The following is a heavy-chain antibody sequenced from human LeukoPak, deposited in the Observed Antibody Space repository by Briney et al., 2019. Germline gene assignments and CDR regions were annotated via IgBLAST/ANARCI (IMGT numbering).Heavy chain of an antibody. J-gene: IGHJ4*02. Sequence: GGSLRLSCATFGFSFESYGLHWVRQAPGKGLEWVTFIPFSGRDENYADSVRGRFTISRDNSKNMVYLQMNSLRPDDTGIYYCAKDCGLGGSRDYWGQGTLVTVSS. CDR2: IPFSGRDE. D-gene: IGHD1-26*01. CDR3: AKDCGLGGSRDY. V-gene: IGHV3-30*02. CDR1: GFSFESYG.